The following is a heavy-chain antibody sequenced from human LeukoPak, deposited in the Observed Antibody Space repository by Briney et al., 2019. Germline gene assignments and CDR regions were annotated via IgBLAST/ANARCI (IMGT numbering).Heavy chain of an antibody. CDR1: GYTFTDYY. CDR3: ARGEWLLHY. D-gene: IGHD5-18*01. Sequence: ASVKVSCKASGYTFTDYYIHGVRQAPGQGLEWMGRINPNSGGTNSAQKFQGRVTMTRDTSISTAYMELSRLRSDDTAVYYCARGEWLLHYWGQGILVTVSS. V-gene: IGHV1-2*06. J-gene: IGHJ4*02. CDR2: INPNSGGT.